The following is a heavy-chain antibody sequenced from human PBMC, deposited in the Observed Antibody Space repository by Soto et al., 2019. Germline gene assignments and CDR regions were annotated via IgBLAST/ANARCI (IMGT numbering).Heavy chain of an antibody. Sequence: PSETLSLTCAVYGGSFSGYYWSWIRQPPGKGLEWIGEINHSGSTNYNPSLKSRVTISVDTSKNQFSLKLSSVTAADTAVYYCVSLFTRRAVAGSPPPCYWGQGALVTVSS. V-gene: IGHV4-34*01. J-gene: IGHJ4*02. D-gene: IGHD6-19*01. CDR3: VSLFTRRAVAGSPPPCY. CDR2: INHSGST. CDR1: GGSFSGYY.